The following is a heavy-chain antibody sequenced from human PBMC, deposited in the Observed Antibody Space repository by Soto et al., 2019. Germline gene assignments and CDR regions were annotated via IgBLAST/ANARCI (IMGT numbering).Heavy chain of an antibody. CDR2: ISGSGGST. CDR1: GFTFSSYA. Sequence: GGSLRLSCAASGFTFSSYAMSWVRQAPGKGLEWVSAISGSGGSTYYADSVKGRFTISRDNSKNTLYLQMNSLRAEDTAVYYCAKEGWYSSSEGFVESQDYWGQGTLVTVSS. J-gene: IGHJ4*02. CDR3: AKEGWYSSSEGFVESQDY. D-gene: IGHD6-13*01. V-gene: IGHV3-23*01.